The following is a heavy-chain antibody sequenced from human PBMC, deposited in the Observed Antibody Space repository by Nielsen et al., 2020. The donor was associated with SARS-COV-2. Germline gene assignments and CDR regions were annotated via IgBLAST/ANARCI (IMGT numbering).Heavy chain of an antibody. CDR3: ARARATIFGLVMSYGMDV. CDR2: INPTSGGT. D-gene: IGHD3/OR15-3a*01. V-gene: IGHV1-2*06. Sequence: ASVKVSCKASGYSFTGYYIHWVRQAPGQGLEWMGQINPTSGGTNYAQKFQGKFTMTRDTSISTAYMELTSDDTAVYYCARARATIFGLVMSYGMDVWGQGTTVAVSS. J-gene: IGHJ6*02. CDR1: GYSFTGYY.